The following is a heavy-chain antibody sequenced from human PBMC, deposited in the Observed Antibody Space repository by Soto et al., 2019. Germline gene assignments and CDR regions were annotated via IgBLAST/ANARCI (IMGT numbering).Heavy chain of an antibody. Sequence: GASVKVSCKVSGYTLTELSMHWVRQAPGKGLEWMGGFDPEDGETIYAQKFQGRVTMTEDTSTDTAYMELSSLRSEDTAVYYCATGKTVYFGMDVWGQATTVTVP. CDR3: ATGKTVYFGMDV. CDR1: GYTLTELS. D-gene: IGHD1-1*01. V-gene: IGHV1-24*01. CDR2: FDPEDGET. J-gene: IGHJ6*02.